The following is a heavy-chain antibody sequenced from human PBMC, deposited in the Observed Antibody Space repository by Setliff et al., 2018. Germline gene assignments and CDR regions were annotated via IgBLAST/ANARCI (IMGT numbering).Heavy chain of an antibody. CDR2: IYHSGST. J-gene: IGHJ5*02. V-gene: IGHV4-38-2*01. CDR3: ARLYIVVVVAATPAWFDP. D-gene: IGHD2-15*01. CDR1: GYSISSGYY. Sequence: ASETLSLTCAVSGYSISSGYYWGWIRQPPGKGLEWIGSIYHSGSTYYNPSLKSRVTISVVTSKNQFSLKLGSVTAADTAVYYCARLYIVVVVAATPAWFDPWGQGALVTVS.